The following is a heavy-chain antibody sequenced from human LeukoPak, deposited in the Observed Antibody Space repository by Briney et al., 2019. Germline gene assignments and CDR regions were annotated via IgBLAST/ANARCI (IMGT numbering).Heavy chain of an antibody. CDR3: AKDPKLGSYSYYYYGMDV. Sequence: GGSLRLSCAASGFTFSSYAMSWVRQAPGKGLEWVSAISGSGGSTYYADSVKGRFTISRDNSKNTLYLQMNSLRAEDTAVYYCAKDPKLGSYSYYYYGMDVWGQGTTVTVSS. CDR1: GFTFSSYA. J-gene: IGHJ6*02. V-gene: IGHV3-23*01. D-gene: IGHD3-10*01. CDR2: ISGSGGST.